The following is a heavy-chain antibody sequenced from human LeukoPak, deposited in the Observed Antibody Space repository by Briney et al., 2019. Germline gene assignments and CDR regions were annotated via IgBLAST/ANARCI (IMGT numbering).Heavy chain of an antibody. Sequence: ASVKVSCKASGYTFTGYYMHWVRQAPGQGLEWMGWINPNSGGTNYAQKFQGRVTMTRDTSISTAYMELSRLRSDDTAVYYCARPAGSMATFDYWGQGTLVTVSS. CDR1: GYTFTGYY. D-gene: IGHD5-24*01. J-gene: IGHJ4*02. CDR3: ARPAGSMATFDY. V-gene: IGHV1-2*02. CDR2: INPNSGGT.